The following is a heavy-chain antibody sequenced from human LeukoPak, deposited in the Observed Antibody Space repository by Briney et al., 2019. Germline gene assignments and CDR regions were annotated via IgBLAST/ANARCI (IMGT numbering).Heavy chain of an antibody. D-gene: IGHD6-6*01. CDR3: ARSVPQPIAARPSYAFDI. V-gene: IGHV4-59*01. CDR1: GASISSYY. Sequence: SETLSLTCTVSGASISSYYWSWIRQPPGKGLEWIGYIYNSGSTNYNPSLKSRVTISVDTSKNQFSLKLKLNSVTAADTAVYYCARSVPQPIAARPSYAFDIWGQGTMVTVPS. CDR2: IYNSGST. J-gene: IGHJ3*02.